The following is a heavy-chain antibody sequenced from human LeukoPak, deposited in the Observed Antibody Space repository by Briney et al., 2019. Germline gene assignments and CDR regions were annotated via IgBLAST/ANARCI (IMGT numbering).Heavy chain of an antibody. Sequence: GASVKDSCKDSGYTFTSYGLSWVRQAPGQGLEWMGWISAYNGNTHYAQKLQGRVTMTTDTSTRTAYMELRSLGSDDTGVYYFVIGLTPARSWFDPWGQGTLVSVSS. CDR2: ISAYNGNT. V-gene: IGHV1-18*01. J-gene: IGHJ5*02. D-gene: IGHD4-17*01. CDR3: VIGLTPARSWFDP. CDR1: GYTFTSYG.